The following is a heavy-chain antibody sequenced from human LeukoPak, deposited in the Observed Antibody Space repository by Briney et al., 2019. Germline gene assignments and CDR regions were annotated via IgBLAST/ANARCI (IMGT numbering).Heavy chain of an antibody. D-gene: IGHD3-22*01. CDR1: GGSISSSSYY. Sequence: SETLSLTCTVSGGSISSSSYYWGWIRQPPGKGLEWIGSIYYSGSTYYNPSLKSRVTISVDTSKNQFSLKLSSVTAADTAVYYCARDLRITMIVVGAFDIWGQGTMVTVSS. CDR2: IYYSGST. J-gene: IGHJ3*02. V-gene: IGHV4-39*07. CDR3: ARDLRITMIVVGAFDI.